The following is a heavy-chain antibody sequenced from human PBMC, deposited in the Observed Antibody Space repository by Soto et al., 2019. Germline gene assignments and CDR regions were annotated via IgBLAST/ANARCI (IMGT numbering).Heavy chain of an antibody. J-gene: IGHJ4*02. D-gene: IGHD4-17*01. V-gene: IGHV1-46*01. CDR1: GYTFTSYY. CDR2: INPSDGSI. Sequence: QVQLVQSGAEVKKPGASVKVSCKTSGYTFTSYYMHWVRQAPGQGLEWMGIINPSDGSITYAQKFQCRVTMTRDTSTSTVCMELSSLRSEDTAVYYCARGEATVVTPSGYWGQGTLVTVSS. CDR3: ARGEATVVTPSGY.